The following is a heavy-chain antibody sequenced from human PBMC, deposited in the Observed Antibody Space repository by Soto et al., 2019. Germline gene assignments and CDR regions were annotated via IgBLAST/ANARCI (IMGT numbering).Heavy chain of an antibody. CDR1: GGSISSGDNY. V-gene: IGHV4-30-4*01. CDR2: SGST. Sequence: SETLSLTCTVSGGSISSGDNYWSWIRQPPGKGLEWIGHSGSTNYNPSLKSRVTISVDTSKNQFSLKLSSVIAADTAVYYCARVTYSSSWFPFDFWGRGTLVTVSS. D-gene: IGHD6-13*01. J-gene: IGHJ4*02. CDR3: ARVTYSSSWFPFDF.